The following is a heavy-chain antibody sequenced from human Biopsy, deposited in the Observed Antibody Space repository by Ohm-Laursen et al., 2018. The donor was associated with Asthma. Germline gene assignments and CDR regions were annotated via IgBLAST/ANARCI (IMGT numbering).Heavy chain of an antibody. CDR2: INSVFGTT. J-gene: IGHJ4*02. Sequence: SVKVSCKSLGGTFNTYVIGWVRQAPGQGLEWMVGINSVFGTTTYPQKFQARVTITADDSTSTVYRELSSLRSEDTAVYYCARKAGSCISRTCYSLDFWGQGTLVTVSS. CDR1: GGTFNTYV. D-gene: IGHD2-2*01. V-gene: IGHV1-69*13. CDR3: ARKAGSCISRTCYSLDF.